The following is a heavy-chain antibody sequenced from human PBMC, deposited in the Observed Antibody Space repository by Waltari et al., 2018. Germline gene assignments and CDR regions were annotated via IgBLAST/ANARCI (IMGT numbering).Heavy chain of an antibody. Sequence: QLLESGGGLAQPGGSLRLSCAASGLVFNIYATRWVRQSPGQGLGWVSGISSNGDTTYYADSVKGRFTISRDNSKNSLFLEMNNLRGDDTAIYYCVKSEISGWYVMDSWGQGTLVSVSS. D-gene: IGHD6-19*01. CDR2: ISSNGDTT. CDR1: GLVFNIYA. V-gene: IGHV3-23*01. CDR3: VKSEISGWYVMDS. J-gene: IGHJ4*02.